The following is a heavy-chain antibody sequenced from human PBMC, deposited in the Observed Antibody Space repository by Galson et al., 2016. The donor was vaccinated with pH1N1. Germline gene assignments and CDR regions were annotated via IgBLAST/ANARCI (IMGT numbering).Heavy chain of an antibody. CDR3: AYKMDV. J-gene: IGHJ6*02. D-gene: IGHD1-1*01. CDR1: GFTFDDYA. CDR2: ISWNSGSI. V-gene: IGHV3-9*01. Sequence: SLRLSCAASGFTFDDYAMHWVRQAPGKGLEWVSGISWNSGSIGYADSVKGRFTISRDNAKNSLYLQMNSLRAEDTALYYCAYKMDVWGQGTTVIVFS.